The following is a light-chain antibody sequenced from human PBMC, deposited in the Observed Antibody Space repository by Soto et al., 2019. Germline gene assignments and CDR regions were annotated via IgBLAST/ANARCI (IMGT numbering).Light chain of an antibody. CDR2: DAS. CDR1: QSVSSY. Sequence: EIVLTQSPATLSLSPGERATLSCRASQSVSSYLAWYQQKPGQAPRLLIYDASNRATGIPARFSGSGSGTDLTLTISSLEPEYFAVYYCQQRSNWRTFGQGTKVEIK. V-gene: IGKV3-11*01. CDR3: QQRSNWRT. J-gene: IGKJ1*01.